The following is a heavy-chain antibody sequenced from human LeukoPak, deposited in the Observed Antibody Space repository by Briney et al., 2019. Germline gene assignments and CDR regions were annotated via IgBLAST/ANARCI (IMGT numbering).Heavy chain of an antibody. CDR2: IYYSGST. D-gene: IGHD1-1*01. V-gene: IGHV4-59*01. CDR1: GGSISGYF. J-gene: IGHJ3*02. CDR3: ARGYRDAFDI. Sequence: SETLSLTCTVSGGSISGYFWSWIRQPPGKGLEWIGYIYYSGSTNYNPSLKSRVTISVDTSKNQFSLKLSSVTAADTAVYYCARGYRDAFDIWGQGTMVTVSS.